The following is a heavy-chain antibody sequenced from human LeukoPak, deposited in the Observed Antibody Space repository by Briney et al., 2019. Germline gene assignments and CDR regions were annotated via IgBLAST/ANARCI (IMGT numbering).Heavy chain of an antibody. D-gene: IGHD1-26*01. CDR2: IYPGDSDT. Sequence: GESLKISCKGSGYSFTSYWIGWVRQMPGKGLEWMGIIYPGDSDTRYSPSFQGQVTISVDKSINTAYLQWSSLKASDTAMYYCARHRRATGSGVDYWGQGTLVTVSS. V-gene: IGHV5-51*01. CDR1: GYSFTSYW. CDR3: ARHRRATGSGVDY. J-gene: IGHJ4*02.